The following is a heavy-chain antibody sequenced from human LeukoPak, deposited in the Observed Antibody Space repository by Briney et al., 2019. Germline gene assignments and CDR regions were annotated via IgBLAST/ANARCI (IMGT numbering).Heavy chain of an antibody. V-gene: IGHV4-34*01. Sequence: PSETLSLTCAVYGGSFSGYYWSWIRQPPGKGLERIGEINHSGSTNYNPSLKSRVTISVDTSKNQFSLKLSSVTAADTAVYYCARVGEGYCSSTSCYAGYYYYGMDVWGKGTTVTVSS. CDR1: GGSFSGYY. D-gene: IGHD2-2*01. CDR2: INHSGST. J-gene: IGHJ6*04. CDR3: ARVGEGYCSSTSCYAGYYYYGMDV.